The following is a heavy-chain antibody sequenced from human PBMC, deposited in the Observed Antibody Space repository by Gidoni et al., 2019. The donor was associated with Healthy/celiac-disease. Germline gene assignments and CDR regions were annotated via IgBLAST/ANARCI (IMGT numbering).Heavy chain of an antibody. J-gene: IGHJ1*01. V-gene: IGHV3-23*01. CDR2: ISGSGGST. CDR1: TFSRYA. CDR3: AKGESRWELLKKYFQH. Sequence: EVQLLESGGGLVQPGVTFSRYAMSWVRQAPGKGLEWVSAISGSGGSTYYADSVKGRFTISRDNSKNTLYLQMNSLRAEDTAVYYCAKGESRWELLKKYFQHWGQGTLVTVSS. D-gene: IGHD1-26*01.